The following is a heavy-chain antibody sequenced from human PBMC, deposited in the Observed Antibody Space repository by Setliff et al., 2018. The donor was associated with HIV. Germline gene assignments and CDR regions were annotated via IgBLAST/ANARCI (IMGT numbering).Heavy chain of an antibody. CDR3: AKAFEASDVLDV. V-gene: IGHV3-33*06. D-gene: IGHD3-9*01. CDR1: GFTFDTYG. J-gene: IGHJ3*01. Sequence: GGSLRLSCVASGFTFDTYGMHWVRQAPGKGLEWVAVIYFDGSKKYYADSVQGRFTISRDNSKKILYLQMNSLRAEDTAVYHCAKAFEASDVLDVWGQGTVVTVSS. CDR2: IYFDGSKK.